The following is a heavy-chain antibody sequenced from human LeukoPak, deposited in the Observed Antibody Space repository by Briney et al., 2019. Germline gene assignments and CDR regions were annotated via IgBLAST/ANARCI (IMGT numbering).Heavy chain of an antibody. Sequence: GGSLRLSCAASGFTFTYSWMTWIRQAPGRGLEWVANINKEGNRKYYVDSVKGRFAISRDNANNSMLLQMTSLRAEDASVYLCARDAGWGYYDLWGQGTPVTVSS. CDR3: ARDAGWGYYDL. CDR1: GFTFTYSW. CDR2: INKEGNRK. J-gene: IGHJ1*01. V-gene: IGHV3-7*01. D-gene: IGHD3-22*01.